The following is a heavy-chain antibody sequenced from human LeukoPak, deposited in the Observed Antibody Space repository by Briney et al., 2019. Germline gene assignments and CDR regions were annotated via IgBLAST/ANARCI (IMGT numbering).Heavy chain of an antibody. D-gene: IGHD6-19*01. V-gene: IGHV4-38-2*01. CDR2: IYHSGST. CDR3: ATQQWLVREVVY. Sequence: KTSETLSLTXAVSGYSISSGYYWGWIRQPPGKGLEWIGSIYHSGSTYYNPSLKSRVTISVDTSKNQFSLKLSSVTAADTAVYYCATQQWLVREVVYWGQGTLVTVSS. J-gene: IGHJ4*02. CDR1: GYSISSGYY.